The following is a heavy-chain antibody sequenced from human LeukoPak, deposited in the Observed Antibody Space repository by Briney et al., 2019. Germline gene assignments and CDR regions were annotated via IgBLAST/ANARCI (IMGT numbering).Heavy chain of an antibody. J-gene: IGHJ4*02. Sequence: SETLSLTCIVSGGSISSSSFFWGWIRQPPGRELEWIGSIYYSGSTYSNPSLKSRVTISVDTSKSQFSLKLSSVTAADTAVYYCARQAAAGTFFYWGQGTLVTDSS. V-gene: IGHV4-39*01. D-gene: IGHD6-13*01. CDR1: GGSISSSSFF. CDR3: ARQAAAGTFFY. CDR2: IYYSGST.